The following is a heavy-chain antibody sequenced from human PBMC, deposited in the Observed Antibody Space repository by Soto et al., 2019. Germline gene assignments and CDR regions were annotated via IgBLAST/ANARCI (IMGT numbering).Heavy chain of an antibody. J-gene: IGHJ4*02. V-gene: IGHV1-18*01. D-gene: IGHD4-4*01. CDR2: ISTYNGNT. Sequence: ASVKVSCKASGYTFISYGLCWVRQAPGQGLEWMGWISTYNGNTNYEQKLQGRVTMTTDTSTNTAYMELRNLRSDDTAVYYCARDRRNPGYFEYWGQGTLVTVSS. CDR1: GYTFISYG. CDR3: ARDRRNPGYFEY.